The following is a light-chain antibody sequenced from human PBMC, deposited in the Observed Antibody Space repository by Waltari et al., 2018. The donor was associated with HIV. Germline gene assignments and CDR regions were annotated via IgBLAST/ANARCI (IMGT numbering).Light chain of an antibody. Sequence: DIVMTQSRDTLSRTLRGRATLYCTSSPRALYTSKNKNYVASYQVKVGHPPRLLIYRASTRESGVPDRFSGSGSGTDFDLTINTLQAEDVAVYYCQQCDSTPLTFGGESRVEIK. CDR1: PRALYTSKNKNY. CDR2: RAS. V-gene: IGKV4-1*01. CDR3: QQCDSTPLT. J-gene: IGKJ4*01.